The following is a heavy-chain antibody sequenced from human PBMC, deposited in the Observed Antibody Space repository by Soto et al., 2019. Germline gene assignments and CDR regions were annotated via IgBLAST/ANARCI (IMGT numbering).Heavy chain of an antibody. J-gene: IGHJ6*03. Sequence: GGSLRLSCAASGFTFSDYYMSWIRQAPGKGLEWVSYISSSGSTIYYADSVKGRFTISRDNAKNSLYLQMNSLRAEDTAVYYCARGLAVTIYYYYYYYMDVWGKGTTVTVSS. V-gene: IGHV3-11*01. CDR1: GFTFSDYY. CDR3: ARGLAVTIYYYYYYYMDV. D-gene: IGHD4-4*01. CDR2: ISSSGSTI.